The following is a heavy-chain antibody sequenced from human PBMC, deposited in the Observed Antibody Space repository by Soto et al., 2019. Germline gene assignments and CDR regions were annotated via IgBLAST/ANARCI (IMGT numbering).Heavy chain of an antibody. V-gene: IGHV3-9*01. Sequence: EVPLVESGGGLVQPGRSLRLSCAASGFTFDDYAMHWVRQAPGKGLEWVSGISWNSGSIGYADSVKGRFTISRDNAKNSLYLQMNSLRAEDTALYYCAKDTHSSSWYGMDVWGQGTTVTVSS. J-gene: IGHJ6*02. CDR3: AKDTHSSSWYGMDV. CDR1: GFTFDDYA. CDR2: ISWNSGSI. D-gene: IGHD6-13*01.